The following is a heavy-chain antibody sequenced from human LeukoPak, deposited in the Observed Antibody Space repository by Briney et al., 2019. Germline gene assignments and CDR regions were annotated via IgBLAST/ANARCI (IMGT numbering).Heavy chain of an antibody. CDR1: GFTLSTYW. CDR2: INQDGSEK. Sequence: PGGSLRLSCAASGFTLSTYWMTWVRQAPGKGLEWVANINQDGSEKYYVDSVKGRFTISRDNAKNSLYLQMNSLGAEDTAIYYCARDCALAAWTFDYWGQGALVTVSS. J-gene: IGHJ4*02. D-gene: IGHD3/OR15-3a*01. V-gene: IGHV3-7*01. CDR3: ARDCALAAWTFDY.